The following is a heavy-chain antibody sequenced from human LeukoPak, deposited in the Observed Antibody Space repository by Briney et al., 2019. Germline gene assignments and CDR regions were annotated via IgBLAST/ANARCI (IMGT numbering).Heavy chain of an antibody. V-gene: IGHV4-30-4*07. J-gene: IGHJ6*03. CDR2: IYYSGAT. D-gene: IGHD3-10*02. CDR1: GGSISSGGYS. Sequence: SETLSLTCAVSGGSISSGGYSWSWIRQPPGKGLEWIGYIYYSGATYYNPSLKSRVTISVDTSKNQFSLKLSSVTAADTAVYYCLVRGVPYYYYMDVWGKGTTVTISS. CDR3: LVRGVPYYYYMDV.